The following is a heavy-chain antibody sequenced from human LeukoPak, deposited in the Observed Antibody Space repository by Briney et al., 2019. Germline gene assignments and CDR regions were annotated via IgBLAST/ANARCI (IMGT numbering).Heavy chain of an antibody. Sequence: ASVKVSCKASGYTFTNYGISWVRQAPGQGLEWMGWISAYSGYTHYAQKIQGRVTVTTEASTSTAYMELRSLTSYDTAVYYCARDAVSTTTAGGIDYWGQGTLVTVSS. CDR2: ISAYSGYT. J-gene: IGHJ4*02. V-gene: IGHV1-18*01. CDR3: ARDAVSTTTAGGIDY. CDR1: GYTFTNYG. D-gene: IGHD5/OR15-5a*01.